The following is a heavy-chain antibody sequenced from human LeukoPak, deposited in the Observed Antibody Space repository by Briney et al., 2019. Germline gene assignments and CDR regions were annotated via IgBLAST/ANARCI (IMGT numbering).Heavy chain of an antibody. J-gene: IGHJ4*02. D-gene: IGHD6-13*01. V-gene: IGHV3-9*01. CDR2: ISWNSGSI. CDR3: AKATQQPFFDY. CDR1: GFTFDDYA. Sequence: PGRSLRLSCAASGFTFDDYAMHWVRQAPGKGLEWVSGISWNSGSIGYADSVKGRFTISRDNAKNSLYPQMNSLRAEDTALYYCAKATQQPFFDYWGQGTLVTVSS.